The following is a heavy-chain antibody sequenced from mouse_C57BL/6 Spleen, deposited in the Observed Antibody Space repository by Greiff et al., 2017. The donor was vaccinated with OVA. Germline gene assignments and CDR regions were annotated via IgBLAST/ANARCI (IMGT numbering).Heavy chain of an antibody. CDR2: IDPSDSYT. CDR3: AVYGSSPAWFAY. J-gene: IGHJ3*01. Sequence: QVHVKQPGAELVKPGASVKLSCKASGYTFTSYWMQWVKQRPGQGLEWIGEIDPSDSYTNYNQKFKGKATLTVDTSSSTAYMQLSSLTSEDSAVYYCAVYGSSPAWFAYWGQGTLVTVSA. CDR1: GYTFTSYW. V-gene: IGHV1-50*01. D-gene: IGHD1-1*01.